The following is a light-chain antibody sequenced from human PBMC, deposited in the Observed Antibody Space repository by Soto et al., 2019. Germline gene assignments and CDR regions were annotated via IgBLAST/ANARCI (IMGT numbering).Light chain of an antibody. Sequence: QSALTQPASVSGSPGQSITISCTGTSSDVGGXNYVSWYQQYPGKAPKLMIYEVSKWPSGVSSRFSGSESGNTASLTISGLQAEDEADYYCSSYTSIGTVVFGGGTKLTVL. CDR2: EVS. CDR3: SSYTSIGTVV. V-gene: IGLV2-14*01. J-gene: IGLJ2*01. CDR1: SSDVGGXNY.